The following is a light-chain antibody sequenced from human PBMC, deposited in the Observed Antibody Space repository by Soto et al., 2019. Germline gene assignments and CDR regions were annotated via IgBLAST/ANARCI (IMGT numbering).Light chain of an antibody. CDR3: QQRSNWPPT. CDR2: DAS. CDR1: QTVSSIY. V-gene: IGKV3-11*01. J-gene: IGKJ4*01. Sequence: EIVLTQSPATLSLSPGERATLSCRASQTVSSIYLAWYQQKPGQAPRLLIYDASKRATGIPAKFSGSGSGTDFTLTISTLEPEDFAVYYCQQRSNWPPTLGGGTKVDIK.